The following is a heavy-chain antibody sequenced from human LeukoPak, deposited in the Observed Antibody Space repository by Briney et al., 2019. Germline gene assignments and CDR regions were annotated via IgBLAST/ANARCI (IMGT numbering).Heavy chain of an antibody. CDR2: IYTSGST. Sequence: SETLSLTCAVSGGSISSGGYSWSWIRQPPGKGLEWIGRIYTSGSTNYNPSLKSRVTMSVDTSKNQFSLKLSSVTAADTAVYYCARASPSYGGAFDIWGQGTMVTVSS. J-gene: IGHJ3*02. V-gene: IGHV4-61*02. CDR1: GGSISSGGYS. CDR3: ARASPSYGGAFDI. D-gene: IGHD4-23*01.